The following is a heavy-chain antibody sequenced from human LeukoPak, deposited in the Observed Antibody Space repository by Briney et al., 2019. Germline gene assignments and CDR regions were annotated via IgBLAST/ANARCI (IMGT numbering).Heavy chain of an antibody. CDR3: AKESGDDSSGYYEVFAY. CDR2: ISGTGGST. D-gene: IGHD3-22*01. CDR1: GFTFTSYA. J-gene: IGHJ4*02. Sequence: PGGSLRLSCTASGFTFTSYAMSCVRQAPGKGLEWVSVISGTGGSTNHADSVKGRFTISRDNSKNTLYLQMNSLRAEDTAVYYCAKESGDDSSGYYEVFAYWGQGTLVTVSS. V-gene: IGHV3-23*01.